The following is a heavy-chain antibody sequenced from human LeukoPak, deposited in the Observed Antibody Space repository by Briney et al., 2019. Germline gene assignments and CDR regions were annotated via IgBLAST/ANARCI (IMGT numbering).Heavy chain of an antibody. D-gene: IGHD1-1*01. CDR1: GGSISSGDYY. V-gene: IGHV4-30-4*01. J-gene: IGHJ5*02. Sequence: SETLSLTCTVSGGSISSGDYYWSCIRQPPGKGLECIGYIYYSGSTYYNPSLKSRVTISVDTSKNQFSLKLSSVTAADTAVYYCARDSGTTYYWFDPWGQGTLVTVSS. CDR3: ARDSGTTYYWFDP. CDR2: IYYSGST.